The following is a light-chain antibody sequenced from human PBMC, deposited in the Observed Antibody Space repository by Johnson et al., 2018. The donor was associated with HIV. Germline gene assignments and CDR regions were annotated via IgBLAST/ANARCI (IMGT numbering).Light chain of an antibody. CDR2: DND. V-gene: IGLV1-51*01. Sequence: QSVLTQPPSVSAAPGQTVTISCSGSSSNIGNNYVSWYQQVPGTAPKLLIYDNDKRPSGISDRFSASKSGTSATLGITGLQTGDEADYYCGTWDSYLTAGVFGSGTKVTVL. CDR3: GTWDSYLTAGV. J-gene: IGLJ1*01. CDR1: SSNIGNNY.